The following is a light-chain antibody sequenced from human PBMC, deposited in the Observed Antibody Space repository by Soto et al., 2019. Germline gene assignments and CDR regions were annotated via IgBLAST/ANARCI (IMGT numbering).Light chain of an antibody. CDR3: QQYYGYSGLT. Sequence: DIQMTQSPSTLSASVGDRVTITCRASQTINSWVAWYQQKPGKAPKHLIFGASSLDSGVPSRFSGSGSGTEFTRTISSLQPDDVAPYYCQQYYGYSGLTVGGGTKVEIK. V-gene: IGKV1-5*03. CDR1: QTINSW. CDR2: GAS. J-gene: IGKJ4*01.